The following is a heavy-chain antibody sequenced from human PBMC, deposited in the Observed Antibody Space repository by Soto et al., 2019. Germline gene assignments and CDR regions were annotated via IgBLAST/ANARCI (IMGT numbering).Heavy chain of an antibody. Sequence: LSLTCAASGFTFSSYSMNWVRQAPGKGLEWVSSISSSSSYIYYADSVKGRFAISRDNAKNSLYLQMNSLRAEDTAVNSCARGSGYIAAASYYFDYWGQGTLVTVSS. CDR1: GFTFSSYS. V-gene: IGHV3-21*01. CDR2: ISSSSSYI. CDR3: ARGSGYIAAASYYFDY. D-gene: IGHD6-13*01. J-gene: IGHJ4*02.